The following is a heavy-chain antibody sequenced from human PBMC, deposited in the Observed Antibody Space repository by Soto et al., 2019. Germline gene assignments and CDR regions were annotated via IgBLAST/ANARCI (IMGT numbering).Heavy chain of an antibody. CDR2: IWYDGSNK. Sequence: GGSLRLSCAASGFTFSSYGMHWVRQAPGKGLEWVAVIWYDGSNKYYADSVKGRFTISRDNSKNTLYLQMNSLRAEDTAVYYCARGPSGSHQVVYLNYYHYGMDVWGQGTSVTVSS. CDR3: ARGPSGSHQVVYLNYYHYGMDV. V-gene: IGHV3-33*01. CDR1: GFTFSSYG. J-gene: IGHJ6*02. D-gene: IGHD3-10*01.